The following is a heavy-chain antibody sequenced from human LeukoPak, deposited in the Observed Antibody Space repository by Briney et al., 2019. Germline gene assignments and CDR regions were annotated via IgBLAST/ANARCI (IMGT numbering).Heavy chain of an antibody. V-gene: IGHV1-18*01. D-gene: IGHD3-3*01. Sequence: GASVKVSCEASGYTFTSYGISWVRQAPGQGLEWMGWISAYNGNTNYAQKLQGRVTMTTDTSTSTAYMELRSLRSDDTAVYYCARKGRFLEWDNYYYYYGMDVWGQGTTVTVSS. CDR1: GYTFTSYG. CDR3: ARKGRFLEWDNYYYYYGMDV. CDR2: ISAYNGNT. J-gene: IGHJ6*02.